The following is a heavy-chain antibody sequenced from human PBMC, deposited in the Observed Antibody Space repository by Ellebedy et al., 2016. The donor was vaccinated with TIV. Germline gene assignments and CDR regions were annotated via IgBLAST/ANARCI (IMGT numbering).Heavy chain of an antibody. CDR1: GFTFSNYA. CDR2: ISRSGGST. CDR3: ARVPGRWETMDV. D-gene: IGHD1-26*01. J-gene: IGHJ6*02. Sequence: GESLKISCAASGFTFSNYAMSWVRQAPGKGLEWVSAISRSGGSTYYAGSVKGRFTISRDNSKDTLYLQMNSLRAEDTAVYYCARVPGRWETMDVWGQGTTVTVSS. V-gene: IGHV3-23*01.